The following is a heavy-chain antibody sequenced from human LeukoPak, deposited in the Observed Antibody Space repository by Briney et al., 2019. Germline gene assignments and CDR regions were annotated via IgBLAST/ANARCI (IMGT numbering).Heavy chain of an antibody. D-gene: IGHD2-2*01. J-gene: IGHJ4*02. Sequence: GGSLRLSFAASGFTFISYSMNWVRQAPGKGLEWVSSISSSSSYIYYADSVKGRFTISRDNAKNSLYLQMNSLGAEDTAVYYCARVAVDIVVVPAAMSFDYWGQGTLVTVSS. CDR2: ISSSSSYI. CDR1: GFTFISYS. CDR3: ARVAVDIVVVPAAMSFDY. V-gene: IGHV3-21*01.